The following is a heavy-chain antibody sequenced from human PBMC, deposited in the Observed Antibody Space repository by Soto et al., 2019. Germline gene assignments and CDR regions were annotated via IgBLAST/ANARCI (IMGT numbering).Heavy chain of an antibody. Sequence: QVQLQESGPGLVKPSQTLSLTCTVSGGSISSGDYYWSWIRQPPGKGLAWIGYIYYSGSTYYNPSLKSRATISVDTSKNQFSLKLSPVTAAEPAVYYCARDDGNDSSGYPSFGFDPWGQGTLVTVSS. CDR1: GGSISSGDYY. CDR2: IYYSGST. D-gene: IGHD3-22*01. V-gene: IGHV4-30-4*01. J-gene: IGHJ5*02. CDR3: ARDDGNDSSGYPSFGFDP.